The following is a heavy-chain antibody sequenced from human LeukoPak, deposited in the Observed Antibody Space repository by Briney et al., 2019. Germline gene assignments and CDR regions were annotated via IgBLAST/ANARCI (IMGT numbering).Heavy chain of an antibody. D-gene: IGHD3-9*01. CDR2: INTGGDT. V-gene: IGHV1-3*04. J-gene: IGHJ4*02. Sequence: GASVKVSCKASGYTFTNYAMHWVRQAPGQRLEWRGWINTGGDTAYSQRFQGRVTITRNTSISTAYMELRSLRSEDTAVYYCAREGYGVLSGYYAGYWGQGTLVTVSS. CDR1: GYTFTNYA. CDR3: AREGYGVLSGYYAGY.